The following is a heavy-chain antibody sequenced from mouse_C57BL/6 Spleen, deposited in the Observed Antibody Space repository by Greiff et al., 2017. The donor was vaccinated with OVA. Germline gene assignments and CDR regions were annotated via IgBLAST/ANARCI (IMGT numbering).Heavy chain of an antibody. CDR2: IYPGSGNP. J-gene: IGHJ4*01. CDR1: GYTFTDYY. Sequence: VQLQQSGAELVRPGASVKLSCKASGYTFTDYYINWVKQRPGQGLEWIARIYPGSGNPYYNEKFKGKATLTAEKSSSTAYMQLSSLTSEDSAVYFCARLSYYAMDYWGQGTSVTVSS. V-gene: IGHV1-76*01. CDR3: ARLSYYAMDY.